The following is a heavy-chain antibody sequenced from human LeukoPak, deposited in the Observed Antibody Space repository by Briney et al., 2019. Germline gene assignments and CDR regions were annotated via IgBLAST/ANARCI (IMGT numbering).Heavy chain of an antibody. Sequence: EASVKVSCKASGYTFTSYGISWVRQAPGQGLEWMGWISAYNGNTNYAQKLQGRVTMTTDTSTSTAYMELRSLRSDDTAVYYCARDRVGGQSQRWYFDIWGRGTPVTVSS. CDR3: ARDRVGGQSQRWYFDI. V-gene: IGHV1-18*01. CDR2: ISAYNGNT. CDR1: GYTFTSYG. D-gene: IGHD2-15*01. J-gene: IGHJ2*01.